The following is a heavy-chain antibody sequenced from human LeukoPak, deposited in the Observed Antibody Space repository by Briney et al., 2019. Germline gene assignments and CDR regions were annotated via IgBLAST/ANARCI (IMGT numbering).Heavy chain of an antibody. Sequence: SETLSLTRTVSGGYLGSYYWSWIRPPAGKGLEWIGRIFTSENTDHNPSITSRVTMSVDMSTRQFSLRLTSVTAAETAVYYCAREGDYGDYSKSFYYMDVWGKGTRVSVSS. CDR1: GGYLGSYY. CDR2: IFTSENT. V-gene: IGHV4-4*07. D-gene: IGHD4-17*01. CDR3: AREGDYGDYSKSFYYMDV. J-gene: IGHJ6*03.